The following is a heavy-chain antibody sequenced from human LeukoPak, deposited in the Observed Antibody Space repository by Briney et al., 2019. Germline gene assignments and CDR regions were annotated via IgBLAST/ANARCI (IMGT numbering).Heavy chain of an antibody. CDR1: RGSISSYY. V-gene: IGHV4-59*01. Sequence: PSETLSLTFTVSRGSISSYYWSSIRQPPGKGLERVGHIYYSGSTNYNPSLKSRVTISVHTSKNQFSLKLSSVPAADTAVYYCARAGRITTPPSLYWYFDLWGRGTLVTVSS. J-gene: IGHJ2*01. CDR2: IYYSGST. D-gene: IGHD4-11*01. CDR3: ARAGRITTPPSLYWYFDL.